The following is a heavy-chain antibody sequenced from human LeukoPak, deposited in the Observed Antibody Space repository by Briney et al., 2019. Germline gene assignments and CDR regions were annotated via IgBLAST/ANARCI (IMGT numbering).Heavy chain of an antibody. D-gene: IGHD6-13*01. J-gene: IGHJ6*03. Sequence: PSETLSLTCTVSGGSISSYYWSWIRQPPGKGLEWIGYIYDSGSTNYNPSLKSRVTISVDTSKNQFSLKLSSVTAADTAVYYCARGWYSSSWYGVGGYYYYMDVWGKGTTVTVSS. V-gene: IGHV4-59*01. CDR2: IYDSGST. CDR3: ARGWYSSSWYGVGGYYYYMDV. CDR1: GGSISSYY.